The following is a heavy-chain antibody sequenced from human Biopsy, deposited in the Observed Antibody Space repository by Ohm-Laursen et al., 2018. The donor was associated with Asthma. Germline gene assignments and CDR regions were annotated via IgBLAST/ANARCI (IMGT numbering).Heavy chain of an antibody. CDR3: ARAQDYYDSRGYYRSFDS. J-gene: IGHJ4*02. CDR1: YGSITSGGYY. CDR2: IYYSGST. D-gene: IGHD3-22*01. V-gene: IGHV4-31*03. Sequence: TLSLTCTVSYGSITSGGYYWTWIRQHPGKGLEWIGFIYYSGSTYYNPSLKSRVSILIDTSKNQFSLKLSSVTAADTAVYYCARAQDYYDSRGYYRSFDSWGQGTLVTVSS.